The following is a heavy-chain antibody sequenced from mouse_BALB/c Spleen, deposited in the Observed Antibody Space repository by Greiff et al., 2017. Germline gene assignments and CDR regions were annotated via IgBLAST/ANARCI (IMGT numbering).Heavy chain of an antibody. Sequence: EVQLQQSGPELVKPGASVKISCKASGYSFTGYFMNWVMQSHGKSLEWIGRINPYNGDTFYNQKFKGKATLTVDKSSSTAHMELRSLASEDSAVYYGARVGALGSSFWYFDVWGAGTTVTVSS. V-gene: IGHV1-20*02. CDR2: INPYNGDT. CDR3: ARVGALGSSFWYFDV. D-gene: IGHD1-1*01. J-gene: IGHJ1*01. CDR1: GYSFTGYF.